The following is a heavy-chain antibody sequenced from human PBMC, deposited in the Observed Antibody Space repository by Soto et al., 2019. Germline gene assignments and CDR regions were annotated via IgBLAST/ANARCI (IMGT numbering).Heavy chain of an antibody. CDR2: ISSSSSYT. CDR1: GFTFSDYY. J-gene: IGHJ4*02. D-gene: IGHD3-10*01. CDR3: ARYATTYYYGSGSYYYYFDY. Sequence: QVQLVESGGGLVKPGGSLRLSCAASGFTFSDYYMSWIRQAPGKGLEWVSYISSSSSYTNYADSVKGRFTISRDNAQNSLYLQMNSLRAEDTAVYYCARYATTYYYGSGSYYYYFDYWGQGTLVTVSS. V-gene: IGHV3-11*06.